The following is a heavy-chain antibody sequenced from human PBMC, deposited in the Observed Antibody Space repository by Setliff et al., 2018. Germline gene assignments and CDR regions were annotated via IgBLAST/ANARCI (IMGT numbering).Heavy chain of an antibody. D-gene: IGHD5-12*01. CDR1: GLTFSMYW. Sequence: GGSLRLSCAASGLTFSMYWMHWVRQAPGKGLEWVANIDPDGSGKYYIDSVRGRFTISRDNAQKTLYLQMNSLRAEDTALYFCAKQKNTGYGQPVDSWGQGVQVTVSS. J-gene: IGHJ4*02. V-gene: IGHV3-7*03. CDR3: AKQKNTGYGQPVDS. CDR2: IDPDGSGK.